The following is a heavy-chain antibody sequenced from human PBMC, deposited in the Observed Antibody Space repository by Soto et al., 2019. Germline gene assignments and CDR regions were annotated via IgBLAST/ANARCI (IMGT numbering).Heavy chain of an antibody. CDR1: GFTFSSYA. D-gene: IGHD3-10*01. J-gene: IGHJ6*02. CDR3: AKGFYGSGSYLGMDV. Sequence: PGGSLRLSCAASGFTFSSYAMSWVRQAPGKGLEWVSAISGSGGSTYYADSVKGRFTISRDNSKNTLYLQMNSLRAEDTALYYCAKGFYGSGSYLGMDVWGQGTTVTVSS. V-gene: IGHV3-23*01. CDR2: ISGSGGST.